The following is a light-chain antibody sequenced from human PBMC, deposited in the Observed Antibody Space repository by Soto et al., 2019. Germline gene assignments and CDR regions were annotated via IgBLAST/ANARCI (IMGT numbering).Light chain of an antibody. Sequence: DIQRTQSPSSLSASVGDRVTITCRASQDISDFLAWFHQAPGKAPKSLIFAASSLQSGAPSRFSGSGSGTEFTLTISSLQPEDFGTYYCQQYHSYPATFGGGTKVEIQ. CDR2: AAS. V-gene: IGKV1-16*01. CDR1: QDISDF. CDR3: QQYHSYPAT. J-gene: IGKJ4*01.